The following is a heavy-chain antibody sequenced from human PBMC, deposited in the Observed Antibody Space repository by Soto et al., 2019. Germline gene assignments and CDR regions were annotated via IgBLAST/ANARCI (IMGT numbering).Heavy chain of an antibody. D-gene: IGHD3-9*01. V-gene: IGHV3-15*01. J-gene: IGHJ4*02. Sequence: PGGSLRLSCAASGFTFSNAWMSWVRQAPGKGLEWVGRIKSKTDGGTTDYAAPVKGRFTISRDDSKNTLYLQMNSLKTEDTAVYYCTTGRYYDILPGYYLKVFDYWGQGTLVTVSS. CDR2: IKSKTDGGTT. CDR1: GFTFSNAW. CDR3: TTGRYYDILPGYYLKVFDY.